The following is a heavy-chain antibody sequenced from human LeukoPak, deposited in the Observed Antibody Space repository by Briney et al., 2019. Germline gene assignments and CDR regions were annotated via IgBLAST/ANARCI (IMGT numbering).Heavy chain of an antibody. CDR3: AGQKDPRPIDY. Sequence: ASVKVSCKASGYTFIACYMHWVRQAPGQGLEWMGWVNPASGGTNYAQKFEGRVTMTRDTSISTAYMELTALTSDDTAVYYCAGQKDPRPIDYWGQGTLVTVSS. V-gene: IGHV1-2*02. CDR1: GYTFIACY. CDR2: VNPASGGT. J-gene: IGHJ4*02.